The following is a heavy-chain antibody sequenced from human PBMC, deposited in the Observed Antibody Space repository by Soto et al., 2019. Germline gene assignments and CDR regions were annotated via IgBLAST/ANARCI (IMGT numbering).Heavy chain of an antibody. CDR1: GFTFSNAW. CDR2: IKSKTDGGTT. V-gene: IGHV3-15*07. D-gene: IGHD1-1*01. J-gene: IGHJ6*02. CDR3: TTDAATGTTGPATDGMDV. Sequence: PGGSLRLSCAASGFTFSNAWMNWVRQAPGKGLEWVGRIKSKTDGGTTDYAAPVKGRFTISRDDSKNTLYLQMNSLKTEDTAVYYCTTDAATGTTGPATDGMDVWGQGTTVTVSS.